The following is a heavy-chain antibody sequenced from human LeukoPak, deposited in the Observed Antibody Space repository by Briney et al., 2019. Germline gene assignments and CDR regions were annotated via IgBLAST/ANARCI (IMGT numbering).Heavy chain of an antibody. Sequence: GGSLRLSCAASGFTFSSYTMSWVRQAPGKGLEWVSTITTSDGNTYYADSVEGRFTVSRDNSKNTLFLQMNSLRAEDTVVYYCAKDGGLWVSAHWGDSWGRGTLVTVSS. CDR2: ITTSDGNT. V-gene: IGHV3-23*01. J-gene: IGHJ4*02. D-gene: IGHD7-27*01. CDR1: GFTFSSYT. CDR3: AKDGGLWVSAHWGDS.